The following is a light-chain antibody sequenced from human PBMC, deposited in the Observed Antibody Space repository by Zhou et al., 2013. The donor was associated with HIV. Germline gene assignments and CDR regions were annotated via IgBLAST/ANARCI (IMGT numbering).Light chain of an antibody. CDR3: QQCDSYPLT. J-gene: IGKJ4*01. Sequence: DIQMTQSPSSLSASVGDRVTITCRASQGIGYSLAWYQQQPGRVPKLLIYTASILQSGVPSRFSGVGSGTDFTLTISSLQPEDVATYYCQQCDSYPLTFGGGTEGGD. V-gene: IGKV1-27*01. CDR1: QGIGYS. CDR2: TAS.